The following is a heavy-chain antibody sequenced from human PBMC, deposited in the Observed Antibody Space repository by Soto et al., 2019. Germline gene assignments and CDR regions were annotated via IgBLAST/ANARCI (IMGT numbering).Heavy chain of an antibody. CDR2: ITPVFGTA. V-gene: IGHV1-69*01. D-gene: IGHD4-17*01. CDR1: ADTFNSYS. Sequence: QVQLVQSGAEVKKPGSSVKVSCKASADTFNSYSLSWLRQAPGQRLEWMGGITPVFGTADYAQSFEDGLTITADDSTSTVYMELSSLRSDDTAVYYCARSREGTTVTNWFDPWGQGALVTVSS. J-gene: IGHJ5*02. CDR3: ARSREGTTVTNWFDP.